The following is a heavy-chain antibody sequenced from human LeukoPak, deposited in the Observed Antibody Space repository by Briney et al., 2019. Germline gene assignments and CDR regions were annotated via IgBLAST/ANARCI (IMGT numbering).Heavy chain of an antibody. CDR3: AKRSPYNSSSYYLDF. CDR1: GFTFSSYG. J-gene: IGHJ4*02. Sequence: GGPLRLSCAASGFTFSSYGMSWVRQAPGKGLEWVSAISGSGGTTYYADSVRGRFIISRDNSKSTLYFQMNSLRGEDTAIYYCAKRSPYNSSSYYLDFWGQGTLVTVSS. D-gene: IGHD6-6*01. CDR2: ISGSGGTT. V-gene: IGHV3-23*01.